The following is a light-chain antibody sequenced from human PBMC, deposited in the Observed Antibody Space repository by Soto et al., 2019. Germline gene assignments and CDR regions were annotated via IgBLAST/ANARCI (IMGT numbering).Light chain of an antibody. V-gene: IGKV3-15*01. CDR3: QQRNNWPPIT. J-gene: IGKJ1*01. Sequence: EIEMTQSPVTLSVSPGERATLSCRASQSVGSNLAWYQQKPGQTPRVLIYGASTRAIGIPARFSGSGSGTDFTLTIDNLEPEDFAIYYCQQRNNWPPITFGQGTKVDIK. CDR2: GAS. CDR1: QSVGSN.